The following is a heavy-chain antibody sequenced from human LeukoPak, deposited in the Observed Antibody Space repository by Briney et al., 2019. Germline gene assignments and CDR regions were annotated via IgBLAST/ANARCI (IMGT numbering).Heavy chain of an antibody. J-gene: IGHJ4*02. Sequence: SETLSLTCTVSGDSISSHYWSWIRQPPGKGLEWIGYIYDSGSTNYNPSLKSRVTISVDTSKNQFSLKLSSVTAADTAVYYCARTRKTYYYDSSGYYSEYYFDYWGQGTLVTVSS. CDR2: IYDSGST. V-gene: IGHV4-59*11. CDR1: GDSISSHY. D-gene: IGHD3-22*01. CDR3: ARTRKTYYYDSSGYYSEYYFDY.